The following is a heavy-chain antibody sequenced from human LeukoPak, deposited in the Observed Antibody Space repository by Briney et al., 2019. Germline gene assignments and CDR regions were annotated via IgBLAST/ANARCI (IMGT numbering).Heavy chain of an antibody. V-gene: IGHV4-59*08. CDR1: GGSISSYY. Sequence: SETLSLTCTVSGGSISSYYWSWIRQPPGKGLEWIGYIYYSGSTNYNPSLKSRVTISVDTSKNQFSLKLSSVTAADTAVYYCARGRVVPAARHDAFDIWGQGTMVTVSS. D-gene: IGHD2-2*01. CDR3: ARGRVVPAARHDAFDI. CDR2: IYYSGST. J-gene: IGHJ3*02.